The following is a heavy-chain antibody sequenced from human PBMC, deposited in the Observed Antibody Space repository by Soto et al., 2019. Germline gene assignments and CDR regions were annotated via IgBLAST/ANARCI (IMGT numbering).Heavy chain of an antibody. D-gene: IGHD2-2*01. J-gene: IGHJ4*02. Sequence: GGSLRLSCAVSGFYFNNYGINWVRQAPGKGLEWVSSVSKSDYTYYSDSVKGRFTISRDNAKNSVSLQMNSLRAEDTAVYYCAREDSIIIPAVSDFCGQGTLVTVSS. CDR3: AREDSIIIPAVSDF. CDR1: GFYFNNYG. V-gene: IGHV3-21*01. CDR2: VSKSDYT.